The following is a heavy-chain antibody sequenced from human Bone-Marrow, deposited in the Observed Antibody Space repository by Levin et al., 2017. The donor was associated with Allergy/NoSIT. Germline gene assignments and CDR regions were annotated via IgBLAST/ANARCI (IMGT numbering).Heavy chain of an antibody. CDR2: IFSNDEK. CDR1: GFSLSHPRMA. D-gene: IGHD5/OR15-5a*01. CDR3: ARIGVSTTYYAMDV. J-gene: IGHJ6*02. V-gene: IGHV2-26*01. Sequence: ETLALTCTVSGFSLSHPRMAGSWVRQPPGKALSWLGHIFSNDEKSYTTSLSSRLTISLDTPNSQVVLIITNLDPLDTGTYYCARIGVSTTYYAMDVWGQGTTVTVSS.